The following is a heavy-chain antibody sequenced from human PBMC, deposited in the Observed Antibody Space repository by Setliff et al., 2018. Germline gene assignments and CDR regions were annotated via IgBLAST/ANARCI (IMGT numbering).Heavy chain of an antibody. CDR2: IHSSGSA. V-gene: IGHV4-61*09. Sequence: SETLSLTCTVSGASISSGSHYWSWIRQPAGKGLEWIGHIHSSGSANYNSSLESRLTMSLDPSKKQFSLKLRSVTAADTAVYYCARDWEITVVREVTQYYYYMDIWGKGNAVTVSS. J-gene: IGHJ6*03. CDR1: GASISSGSHY. D-gene: IGHD3-10*01. CDR3: ARDWEITVVREVTQYYYYMDI.